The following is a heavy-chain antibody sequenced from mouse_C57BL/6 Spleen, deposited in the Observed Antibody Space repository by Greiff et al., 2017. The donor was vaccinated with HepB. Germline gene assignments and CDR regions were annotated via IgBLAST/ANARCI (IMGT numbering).Heavy chain of an antibody. V-gene: IGHV1-15*01. CDR3: TSKGGYGYAMDY. CDR2: IDPETGGT. CDR1: GYTFTDYE. Sequence: VQLQQSGAELVRPGASVTLSCKASGYTFTDYEMHWVKQTPVHGLEWIGAIDPETGGTAYNQKFKGKAILTADKSSSTAHMELRSLTSEDSAVYYCTSKGGYGYAMDYWGQGTSVTVSS. D-gene: IGHD2-14*01. J-gene: IGHJ4*01.